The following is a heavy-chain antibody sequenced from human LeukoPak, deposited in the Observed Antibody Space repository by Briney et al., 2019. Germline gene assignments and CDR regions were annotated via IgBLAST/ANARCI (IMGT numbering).Heavy chain of an antibody. D-gene: IGHD3-10*01. J-gene: IGHJ4*02. CDR1: GFTFSSYA. CDR2: ISYDGSNK. CDR3: ATLWFGEPVFDY. V-gene: IGHV3-30-3*02. Sequence: GVSLRLSCAASGFTFSSYAMHWVRQAPGKGLEWMVVISYDGSNKYYADSVKGRFTISRDNSKNTLFLQMNSLRAEDTAVYYCATLWFGEPVFDYWGQGTLVTVSS.